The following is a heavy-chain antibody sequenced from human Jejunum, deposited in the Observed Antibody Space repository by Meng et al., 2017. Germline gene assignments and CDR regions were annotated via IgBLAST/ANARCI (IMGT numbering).Heavy chain of an antibody. D-gene: IGHD5-18*01. J-gene: IGHJ4*02. Sequence: ASVNVSCKASGYTFTSLHINWMRQATGGGLEWMEWMDPANGNTAHAQKFQDRVAMTRDTTLSTAYMELCSLRSDDTAVYYCARGVTRGVDYWGQGTLVTVSS. CDR1: GYTFTSLH. V-gene: IGHV1-8*01. CDR3: ARGVTRGVDY. CDR2: MDPANGNT.